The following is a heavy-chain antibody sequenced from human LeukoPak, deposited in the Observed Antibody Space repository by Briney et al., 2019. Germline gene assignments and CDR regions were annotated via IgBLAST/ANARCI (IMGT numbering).Heavy chain of an antibody. V-gene: IGHV4-30-4*01. J-gene: IGHJ5*02. D-gene: IGHD3-9*01. CDR1: GSSISSCGYY. CDR2: IYYICRT. CDR3: ARVHFYGENYDILTGPDWFDP. Sequence: SETLSLTCTLSGSSISSCGYYWSCIRPPPGKGLVWIGDIYYICRTYYNSSLKSRVTISVDTSKNQFSLKLSSVTAADTDVYYCARVHFYGENYDILTGPDWFDPWGQGTLVTFSS.